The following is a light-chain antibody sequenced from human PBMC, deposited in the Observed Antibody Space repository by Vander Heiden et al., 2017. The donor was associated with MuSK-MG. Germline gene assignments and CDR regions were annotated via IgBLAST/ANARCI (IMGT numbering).Light chain of an antibody. CDR3: QSYDSSLSGYVV. Sequence: SVLTQPPALSGAPGQRVTISCNGSSSNIGAGYDVHWYQQLPGTAPKRLIYGNSNRPSGVPDRFSCSKSGTSASLAITGLQAEDEADYYCQSYDSSLSGYVVFGGGTKLTVL. CDR2: GNS. CDR1: SSNIGAGYD. V-gene: IGLV1-40*01. J-gene: IGLJ2*01.